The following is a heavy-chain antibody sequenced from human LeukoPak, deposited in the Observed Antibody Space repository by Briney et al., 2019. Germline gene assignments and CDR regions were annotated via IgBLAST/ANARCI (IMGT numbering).Heavy chain of an antibody. D-gene: IGHD1-26*01. CDR1: GYTFTSYY. Sequence: ASVKVSCKASGYTFTSYYIHWVRQAPGQGLEWMGIINPSGGSTSYAQKFQGRVTMTRDTSTSTVYMELSSLRSEDTAVYYCARGSGGGSYYVLGAQDYWGQGTLVTVSS. V-gene: IGHV1-46*01. CDR3: ARGSGGGSYYVLGAQDY. CDR2: INPSGGST. J-gene: IGHJ4*02.